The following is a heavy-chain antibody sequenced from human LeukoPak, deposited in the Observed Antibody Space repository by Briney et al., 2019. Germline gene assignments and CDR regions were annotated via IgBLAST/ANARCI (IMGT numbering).Heavy chain of an antibody. CDR2: IKQDGSEQ. V-gene: IGHV3-7*01. Sequence: PGGCLRLSCAASGFTFNTYWMSWVRQAPGKGLEWVANIKQDGSEQYYVDSVKGRFTISRDSAKNSLFLQMNSLRAEDTAVYYCARNKRADIWGQGTMVTVSS. CDR3: ARNKRADI. CDR1: GFTFNTYW. J-gene: IGHJ3*02. D-gene: IGHD1/OR15-1a*01.